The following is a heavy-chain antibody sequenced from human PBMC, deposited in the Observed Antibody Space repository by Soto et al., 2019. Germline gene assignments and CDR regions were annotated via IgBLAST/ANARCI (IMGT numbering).Heavy chain of an antibody. J-gene: IGHJ6*02. D-gene: IGHD1-20*01. CDR2: IYYSGTT. CDR1: GDSITSNSYF. CDR3: ARYKSNYYYGMDV. Sequence: PSESLSLTCTVSGDSITSNSYFWAWIRQPPGKGLEWIGSIYYSGTTYYNPSLKSRVTISVDTSKNQFSLKLSSVTAADTAVYYCARYKSNYYYGMDVWGQGTTVTDSS. V-gene: IGHV4-39*07.